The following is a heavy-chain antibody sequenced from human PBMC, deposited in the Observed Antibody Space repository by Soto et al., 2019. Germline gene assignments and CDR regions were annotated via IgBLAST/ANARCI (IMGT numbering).Heavy chain of an antibody. CDR1: GGTFSSYA. Sequence: QVQLVQSGAEVKKPGSSVKVSCKASGGTFSSYAISWVRQAPGQGLEWMGGIIPIFGTANYAQKFQGRVTIPADESRSTAYMELSRLRSEDTDVYYCARGRWLHSYYYGMDVWGQGTTVTVSS. J-gene: IGHJ6*02. V-gene: IGHV1-69*01. D-gene: IGHD5-12*01. CDR2: IIPIFGTA. CDR3: ARGRWLHSYYYGMDV.